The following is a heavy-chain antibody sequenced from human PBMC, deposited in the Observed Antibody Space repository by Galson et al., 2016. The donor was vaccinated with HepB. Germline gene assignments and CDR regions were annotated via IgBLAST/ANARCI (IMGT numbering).Heavy chain of an antibody. J-gene: IGHJ3*01. Sequence: SLRLSCAASGFTFSSYWMTWVRQAPGNGPEWVATINQGGSQTSYADSVKGRFTISRDNAKNSLYLQTHSLRPEDTAVYYCARDLSPSYADNWYDALDLWGQGTLVTVSS. CDR3: ARDLSPSYADNWYDALDL. CDR1: GFTFSSYW. V-gene: IGHV3-7*04. CDR2: INQGGSQT. D-gene: IGHD2-2*01.